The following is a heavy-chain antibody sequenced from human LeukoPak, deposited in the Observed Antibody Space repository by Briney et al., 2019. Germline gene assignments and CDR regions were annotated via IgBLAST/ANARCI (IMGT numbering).Heavy chain of an antibody. CDR1: GFTFSSYW. V-gene: IGHV3-7*01. D-gene: IGHD6-13*01. CDR2: IKQDGSEK. CDR3: ARDRSSSPRGYMDV. Sequence: GGSLRLSCAASGFTFSSYWMSWVRQAPGKGLEWVANIKQDGSEKYYVDSVKGRFTISRDNAKNSLYLQMNSLRAEDTAVYYCARDRSSSPRGYMDVWGKGTTVTVSS. J-gene: IGHJ6*03.